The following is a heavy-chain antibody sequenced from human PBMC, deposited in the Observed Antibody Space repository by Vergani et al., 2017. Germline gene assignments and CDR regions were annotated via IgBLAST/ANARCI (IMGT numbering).Heavy chain of an antibody. CDR2: IYPGDSDT. D-gene: IGHD3-10*01. V-gene: IGHV5-51*01. CDR3: AKLWFGEPIPGFWFDP. Sequence: EVQLVPSGAEVKTPGESLKISCKGSGYSFTSYWIGWVRQMPGKGLEWMGIIYPGDSDTRYSPSFQGQVTISADKSISTAYLQWSSLKASDTAMYYCAKLWFGEPIPGFWFDPWGQGTLVTVSS. CDR1: GYSFTSYW. J-gene: IGHJ5*02.